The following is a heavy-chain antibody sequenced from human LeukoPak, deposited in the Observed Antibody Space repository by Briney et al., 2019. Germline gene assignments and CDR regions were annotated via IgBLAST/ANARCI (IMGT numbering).Heavy chain of an antibody. D-gene: IGHD6-6*01. CDR3: AKSSLVVPYDY. V-gene: IGHV3-23*01. J-gene: IGHJ4*02. Sequence: GGSLRLSCAASGFTFNNYAMSWVRQAPGKGLEWVSTITGSGGRTYYADSVKGRFTISRDYSKNTLYLQMDSLRVDDTAVYYCAKSSLVVPYDYWGQGTLVTVSS. CDR2: ITGSGGRT. CDR1: GFTFNNYA.